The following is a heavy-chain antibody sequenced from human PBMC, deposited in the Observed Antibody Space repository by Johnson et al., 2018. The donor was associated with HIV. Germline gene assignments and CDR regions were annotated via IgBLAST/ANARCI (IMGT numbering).Heavy chain of an antibody. D-gene: IGHD1-26*01. CDR3: ARDSYSGGGSYS. J-gene: IGHJ3*01. V-gene: IGHV3-7*03. CDR2: TKQEGSEK. CDR1: GFSFISYW. Sequence: VQVVESGGDLVQPGGSLGLSCAASGFSFISYWMSWVPQAPGKGLGGGANTKQEGSEKYYVDSVKGRFTISRDNAKNSLYLQMNSLRVEDTAVYYCARDSYSGGGSYSWGQGTMVTVSS.